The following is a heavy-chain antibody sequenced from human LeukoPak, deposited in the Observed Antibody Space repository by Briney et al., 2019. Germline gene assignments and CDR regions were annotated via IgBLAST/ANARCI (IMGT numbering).Heavy chain of an antibody. CDR3: ARRQQLVRAHTDYYYYGMDV. Sequence: PSETLSLTCAVYGGSFSGYYWSWIRQPPGKGLEWIGEINHSGSTNYNPSLKSRVTISVDTSKNQFSLKLSSVTAADTAVYYCARRQQLVRAHTDYYYYGMDVWGQGTTVTVSS. J-gene: IGHJ6*02. CDR2: INHSGST. CDR1: GGSFSGYY. V-gene: IGHV4-34*01. D-gene: IGHD6-13*01.